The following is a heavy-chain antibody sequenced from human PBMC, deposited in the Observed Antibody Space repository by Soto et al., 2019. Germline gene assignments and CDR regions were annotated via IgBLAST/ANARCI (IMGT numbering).Heavy chain of an antibody. CDR2: ISWISDSF. CDR3: AKGRRWFIPDSRDV. CDR1: GFSFADYA. Sequence: EVQLVESGGDLLQPCRSLRLSCAASGFSFADYAMYGVRQAPGKGLAWASGISWISDSFGYADSVRGRFTNSRNNTTNSLYLDMNSLSVKDRAVYDCAKGRRWFIPDSRDVWGKGTTVTFSS. V-gene: IGHV3-9*01. D-gene: IGHD3-10*01. J-gene: IGHJ6*03.